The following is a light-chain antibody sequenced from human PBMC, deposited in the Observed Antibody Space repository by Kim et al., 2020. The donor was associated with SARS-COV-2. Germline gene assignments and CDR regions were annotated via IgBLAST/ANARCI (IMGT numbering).Light chain of an antibody. CDR1: NGHSSYA. CDR2: LNSDGSH. Sequence: ASVKLTCTLSNGHSSYAIAWHQQQPEKGPRYLMKLNSDGSHSKGDGIPDRFSGSSSGAERYLTISSLQSEDEADYYCQTWGTGSVVFGGGTQLTVL. CDR3: QTWGTGSVV. J-gene: IGLJ2*01. V-gene: IGLV4-69*01.